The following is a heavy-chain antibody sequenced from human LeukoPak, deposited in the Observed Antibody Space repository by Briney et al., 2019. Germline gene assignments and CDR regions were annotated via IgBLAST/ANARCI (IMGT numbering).Heavy chain of an antibody. CDR1: GGSISSGGYY. J-gene: IGHJ6*02. Sequence: PSQTLSLTCTVSGGSISSGGYYWSWIRQHPGKGLEWIGYIYYGGSTYYNPSLKSRVTISVDTSKNQFSLKLSSVTAADTAVYYCARGPIAAAGISTYYYGMDVWGQGTTVTVSS. CDR2: IYYGGST. V-gene: IGHV4-31*03. D-gene: IGHD6-13*01. CDR3: ARGPIAAAGISTYYYGMDV.